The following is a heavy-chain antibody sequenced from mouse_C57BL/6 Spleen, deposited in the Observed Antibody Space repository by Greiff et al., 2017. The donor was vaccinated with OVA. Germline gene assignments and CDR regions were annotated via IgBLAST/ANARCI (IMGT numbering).Heavy chain of an antibody. Sequence: EVQVVESGPELVKPGASVKIPCKASGYTFTDYNMDWVKQSHGKSLEWIGDINPNNGGTIYNQKFKGKATLTVDKSSSTAYMELRSLTSEDTAVYYCARSGAFYYDYPWFAYWGQGTLVTVSA. CDR1: GYTFTDYN. CDR3: ARSGAFYYDYPWFAY. D-gene: IGHD2-4*01. J-gene: IGHJ3*01. CDR2: INPNNGGT. V-gene: IGHV1-18*01.